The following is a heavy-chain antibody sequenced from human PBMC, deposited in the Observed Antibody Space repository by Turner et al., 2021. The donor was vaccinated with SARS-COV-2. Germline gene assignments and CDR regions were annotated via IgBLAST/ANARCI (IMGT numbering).Heavy chain of an antibody. Sequence: VQLQESGPGLVKPSETLSPTCTVSGGSISSYYWSWIRQPPGKGLEWIGYIYNSGSTNYNPSLKSRVTISVDTSKNQFSLKLSSVTAADTAVYYCARDPGEGSFDYWGQGTLVTVSS. D-gene: IGHD3-16*01. J-gene: IGHJ4*02. CDR1: GGSISSYY. CDR3: ARDPGEGSFDY. V-gene: IGHV4-59*01. CDR2: IYNSGST.